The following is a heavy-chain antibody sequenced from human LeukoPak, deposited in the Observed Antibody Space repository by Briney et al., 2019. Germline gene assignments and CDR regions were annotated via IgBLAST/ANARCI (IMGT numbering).Heavy chain of an antibody. CDR2: IKQDGSEK. D-gene: IGHD2-2*01. V-gene: IGHV3-7*01. CDR3: ARSDCSSTSCYVEQYAFDI. Sequence: GGSLRLSCAASGFTFGSYWMTWVRQAPGKGLEWVANIKQDGSEKYYVDSVKGRFTIFRDNAKNSLYLQMNSLRAEDTAVYYCARSDCSSTSCYVEQYAFDIWGQGTMVTVSS. J-gene: IGHJ3*02. CDR1: GFTFGSYW.